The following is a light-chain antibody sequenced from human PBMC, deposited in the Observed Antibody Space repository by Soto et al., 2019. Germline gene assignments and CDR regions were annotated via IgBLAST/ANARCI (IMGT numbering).Light chain of an antibody. CDR3: QQYTNANNPWM. CDR1: QTISTW. J-gene: IGKJ1*01. V-gene: IGKV1-5*01. CDR2: DAS. Sequence: DIQMTQSPSTLSASVVDRVTITCXTIQTISTWMAWYQQKPGKAPKLLVYDASTLQSGVASRFSGSGSGTEFTLIISGLQPDDSATYYCQQYTNANNPWMFGQGTKVDIK.